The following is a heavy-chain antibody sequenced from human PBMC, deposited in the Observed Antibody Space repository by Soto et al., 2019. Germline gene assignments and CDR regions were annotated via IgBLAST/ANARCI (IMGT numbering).Heavy chain of an antibody. CDR3: VRDSYNLDY. CDR1: GFTFDDYS. Sequence: EVQLVESGGGVVRPGGSLRLSCAASGFTFDDYSMCWVRQAPGKGLEWVSGTTWNDGTTGYADSVNGRFIISRDNAKEYLNLQMNSLRVEDTALYYCVRDSYNLDYWGQGILVTVSS. V-gene: IGHV3-20*04. D-gene: IGHD1-20*01. CDR2: TTWNDGTT. J-gene: IGHJ4*02.